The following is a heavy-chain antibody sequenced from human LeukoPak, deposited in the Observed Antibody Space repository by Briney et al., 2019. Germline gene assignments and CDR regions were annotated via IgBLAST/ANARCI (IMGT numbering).Heavy chain of an antibody. CDR2: ISYGGSNK. CDR3: ALQGSTSPFDY. V-gene: IGHV3-30*04. J-gene: IGHJ4*02. Sequence: ARSLSLSCAAYGFTCSSYAMQWVRQAPGKGLEGVVVISYGGSNKYYADYVKGRFTISRDNSKNTVELQMNSPGAEDTDVCEGALQGSTSPFDYWGQGTLVTVSS. CDR1: GFTCSSYA. D-gene: IGHD2-2*01.